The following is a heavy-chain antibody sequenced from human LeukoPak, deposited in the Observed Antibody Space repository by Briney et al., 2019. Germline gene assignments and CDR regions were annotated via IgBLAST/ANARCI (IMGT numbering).Heavy chain of an antibody. CDR3: AKAQVHCSSTSCPGGYYYYMDV. V-gene: IGHV3-23*01. CDR1: KFTFSSYA. D-gene: IGHD2-2*01. J-gene: IGHJ6*03. Sequence: GGSLRLSCAASKFTFSSYAMSWVRQAPGKGLEWVSAISGSGGSTYYADSVKGRFTISRDNSKNTLYLQMNSPRAEDTAVYYCAKAQVHCSSTSCPGGYYYYMDVWGKGTTVTVSS. CDR2: ISGSGGST.